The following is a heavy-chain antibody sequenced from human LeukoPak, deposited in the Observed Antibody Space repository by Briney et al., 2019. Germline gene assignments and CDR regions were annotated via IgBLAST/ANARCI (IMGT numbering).Heavy chain of an antibody. J-gene: IGHJ4*02. D-gene: IGHD3-10*01. CDR2: ISESGTT. CDR1: GGSISSGSHY. V-gene: IGHV4-39*01. CDR3: ARYSGSFFDY. Sequence: PSETLSLTCTVSGGSISSGSHYWAWIRQPPGKGLEWLATISESGTTYYNPSLKSRVTISVDTSKNQFSLRLGSVTAADMAVYYCARYSGSFFDYWGQGTLVSVSS.